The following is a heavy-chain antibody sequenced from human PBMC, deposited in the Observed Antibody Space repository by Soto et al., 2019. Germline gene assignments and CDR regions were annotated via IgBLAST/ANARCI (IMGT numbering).Heavy chain of an antibody. CDR2: INAGNGNT. V-gene: IGHV1-3*01. CDR3: ARDLPPIDY. J-gene: IGHJ4*02. CDR1: GYTFTSYA. Sequence: QVQLVQSGAEVKKPGASVKVSCKASGYTFTSYAMHWVRQAPGQRLEWMGWINAGNGNTKYSQKFQGRVKITRDTSARTAYMELSSLRYEETAVYYCARDLPPIDYRGQGTLVTVSS.